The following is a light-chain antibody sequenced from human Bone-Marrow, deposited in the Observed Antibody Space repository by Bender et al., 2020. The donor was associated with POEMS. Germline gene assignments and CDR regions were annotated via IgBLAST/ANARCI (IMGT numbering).Light chain of an antibody. Sequence: QSALTQPRSVSGSPGQSVTISCTGTSSPVGGYTYVSWYQQHPGKAPKLMIYDVSNRAVVVSNRSSGSKFGNTASLTISGLQDEDEAYYYCSSYTSTTTLAFGGGTKLTVL. CDR3: SSYTSTTTLA. CDR2: DVS. J-gene: IGLJ2*01. V-gene: IGLV2-14*03. CDR1: SSPVGGYTY.